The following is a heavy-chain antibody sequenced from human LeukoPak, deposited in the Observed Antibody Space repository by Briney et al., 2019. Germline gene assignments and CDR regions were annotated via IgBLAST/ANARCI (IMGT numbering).Heavy chain of an antibody. D-gene: IGHD4-17*01. V-gene: IGHV3-21*01. J-gene: IGHJ4*02. CDR3: ARAPSTVTHAGFDY. CDR2: ISSSSSYI. Sequence: GGSLRLSCAASGFTFSSYSMNWVRQAPGKGLEWVTPISSSSSYIYYADSVKGRFTISRDNAKNSLYLQMNSLRAEDTAVYYCARAPSTVTHAGFDYWGQGTLVTVSS. CDR1: GFTFSSYS.